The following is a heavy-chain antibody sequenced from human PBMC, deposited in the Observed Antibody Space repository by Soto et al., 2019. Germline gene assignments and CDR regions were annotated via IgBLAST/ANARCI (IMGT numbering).Heavy chain of an antibody. Sequence: GGSLRLSCAASGFTFSSYAMHWVRQAPGKGLEWVEVISYDGSNKYYADSVKGRFTISRDSSKNTLYLQMNSLRAEDTAVYYCARDVEAGTLAXWGQGTLVTVSX. V-gene: IGHV3-30-3*01. J-gene: IGHJ5*02. CDR2: ISYDGSNK. CDR1: GFTFSSYA. D-gene: IGHD6-13*01. CDR3: ARDVEAGTLAX.